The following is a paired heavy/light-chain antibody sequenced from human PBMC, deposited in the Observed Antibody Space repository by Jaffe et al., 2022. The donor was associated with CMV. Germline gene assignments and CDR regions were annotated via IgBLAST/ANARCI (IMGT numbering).Light chain of an antibody. CDR3: QQYNNWPYT. Sequence: DIVMTQSPATLSWSPGDRATLSCRASHSVSSNLAWYQQKPGQSPRLLMYDASTRPTGIPARFSGSGSGTEYTLTISSLQSEDFAVYYCQQYNNWPYTFGRGTKVEIK. CDR1: HSVSSN. J-gene: IGKJ2*01. CDR2: DAS. V-gene: IGKV3-15*01.
Heavy chain of an antibody. D-gene: IGHD2-2*02. CDR2: INQDGSEN. CDR3: ARKLYITNALDY. V-gene: IGHV3-7*01. Sequence: EVQLVESGGGSVQPGGSLRLSCAASGFTFSSFWMSWVRQAPGKGLEWVANINQDGSENYYVDSVEGRFTISRENAKNSLYLQMDGLRAEDTAVYYCARKLYITNALDYWGQGTLVAVST. J-gene: IGHJ4*02. CDR1: GFTFSSFW.